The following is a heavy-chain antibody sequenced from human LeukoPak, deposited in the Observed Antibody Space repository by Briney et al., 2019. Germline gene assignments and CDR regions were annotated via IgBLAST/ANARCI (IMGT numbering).Heavy chain of an antibody. CDR1: GGTFSSYA. V-gene: IGHV1-69*04. Sequence: SVKVSCKASGGTFSSYAISWVRPAPGQGLEWMGRIIPILGIANYAQKFQGRVTITADKSTSTAYMELSSLRSDDTAVYYCARDQPDGVEGYYYGMDVWGQGTTVTVSS. J-gene: IGHJ6*02. CDR2: IIPILGIA. D-gene: IGHD1-14*01. CDR3: ARDQPDGVEGYYYGMDV.